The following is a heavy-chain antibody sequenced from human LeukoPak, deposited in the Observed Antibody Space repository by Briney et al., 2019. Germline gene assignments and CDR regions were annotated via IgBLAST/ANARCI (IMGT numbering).Heavy chain of an antibody. V-gene: IGHV4-59*08. CDR2: IYYSGST. Sequence: SETLSLTCTVSGASITSYYWSWIRQPPGKGLEWIGYIYYSGSTTYKPSLKSRVTISVDTSKNQFSPKLSSVTAADTAVYYCARLSIVGATNFDYWGQGTLVTVSS. D-gene: IGHD1-26*01. CDR1: GASITSYY. J-gene: IGHJ4*02. CDR3: ARLSIVGATNFDY.